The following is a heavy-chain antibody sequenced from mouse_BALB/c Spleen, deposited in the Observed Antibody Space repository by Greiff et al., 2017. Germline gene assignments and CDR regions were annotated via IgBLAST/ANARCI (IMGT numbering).Heavy chain of an antibody. Sequence: QVQLQQSGAELVRPGASVKISCKAFGYTFTNHHINWVKQRPGQGLEWIGYINPSSGYTNYNQKFKDKATLTADKSSSTAYMQLSSLTSEDSAVYYCARSTVVPYYAMDYWGQGTSVTVSS. CDR3: ARSTVVPYYAMDY. V-gene: IGHV1S26*01. D-gene: IGHD1-1*01. CDR1: GYTFTNHH. J-gene: IGHJ4*01. CDR2: INPSSGYT.